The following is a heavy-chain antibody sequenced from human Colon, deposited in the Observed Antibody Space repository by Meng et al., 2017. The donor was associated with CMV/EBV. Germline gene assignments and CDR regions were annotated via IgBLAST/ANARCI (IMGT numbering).Heavy chain of an antibody. CDR3: ARGGTITMIVVAMGAFDI. CDR2: ISGSGGST. J-gene: IGHJ3*02. V-gene: IGHV3-23*01. D-gene: IGHD3-22*01. Sequence: GESLKISCAASGFTFSSYAMSWVRQAPGKGLEWVSAISGSGGSTYYADSVKGRFTISRDNSKNTLYLQMNSLRAEDTAVYYCARGGTITMIVVAMGAFDICGQGTMVTVSS. CDR1: GFTFSSYA.